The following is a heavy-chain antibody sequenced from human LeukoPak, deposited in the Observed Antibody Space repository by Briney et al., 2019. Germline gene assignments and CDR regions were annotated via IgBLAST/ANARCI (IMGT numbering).Heavy chain of an antibody. J-gene: IGHJ4*02. CDR1: GGTFSSYA. CDR2: IIPILGIA. V-gene: IGHV1-69*04. D-gene: IGHD3-22*01. Sequence: ASVKVSCKASGGTFSSYAISWVRQAPGQGLEWMGRIIPILGIANYVQKFQGRVTITADKSTSTAYMELSSLRSEDTAVYYCATDYYDSSGYYYAGFDYWGQGTLVTVSS. CDR3: ATDYYDSSGYYYAGFDY.